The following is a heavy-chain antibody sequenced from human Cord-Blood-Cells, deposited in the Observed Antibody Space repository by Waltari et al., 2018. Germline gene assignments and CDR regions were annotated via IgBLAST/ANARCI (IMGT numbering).Heavy chain of an antibody. CDR3: ATDPYYYGSGSYYNY. D-gene: IGHD3-10*01. CDR1: GYTLTELS. Sequence: QVQLVQSGAEVKKPGASVKVSCKVSGYTLTELSMHWVRQAPGKGLEWMGGFDQEDAETIYAQKFQGRVTMTEDTATDTAYMELSSLRSEDTAVYYCATDPYYYGSGSYYNYWGQGTLVTVSS. CDR2: FDQEDAET. V-gene: IGHV1-24*01. J-gene: IGHJ4*02.